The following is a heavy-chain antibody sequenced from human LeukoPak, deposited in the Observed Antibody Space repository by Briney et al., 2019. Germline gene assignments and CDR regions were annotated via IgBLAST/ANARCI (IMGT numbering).Heavy chain of an antibody. Sequence: GASVKVSCKVSGYTLTELSMHWVRQAPGKGLEWMGGFDPEDGETIYAQKFQGRVTMTEDTSTDTAYMELSSLRSEDTAVYYCATGYRGHDSLHDAFDIWGQGTMVTVSS. CDR1: GYTLTELS. V-gene: IGHV1-24*01. J-gene: IGHJ3*02. CDR3: ATGYRGHDSLHDAFDI. CDR2: FDPEDGET. D-gene: IGHD5-12*01.